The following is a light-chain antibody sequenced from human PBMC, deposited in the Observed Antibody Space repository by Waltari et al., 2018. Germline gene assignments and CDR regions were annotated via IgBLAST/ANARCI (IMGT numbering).Light chain of an antibody. CDR2: GAS. Sequence: VVLTPSPATLSVSPGEGATLSCRASQPLSNNLAWYQQKPGQAPRLLIYGASNRAAGIPPRFSGSGSGTEFTLTISGLQSEDFAVYYCQQYNNWPPWTFGQGTKVEIK. V-gene: IGKV3-15*01. CDR1: QPLSNN. CDR3: QQYNNWPPWT. J-gene: IGKJ1*01.